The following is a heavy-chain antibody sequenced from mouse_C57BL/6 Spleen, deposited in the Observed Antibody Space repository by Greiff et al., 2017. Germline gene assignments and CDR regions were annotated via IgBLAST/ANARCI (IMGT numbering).Heavy chain of an antibody. D-gene: IGHD2-14*01. Sequence: QVQLQQPGAELVKPGASVKLSCKASGYTFTSYWMHWVKQRPGQGLEWIGMIHPNSGSTNYNEKFKSKATLTVDKSSSTAYMQLRSLTSEDSAVYYCAREGDWYERFAYWGQGTLVTVSA. CDR3: AREGDWYERFAY. J-gene: IGHJ3*01. CDR2: IHPNSGST. V-gene: IGHV1-64*01. CDR1: GYTFTSYW.